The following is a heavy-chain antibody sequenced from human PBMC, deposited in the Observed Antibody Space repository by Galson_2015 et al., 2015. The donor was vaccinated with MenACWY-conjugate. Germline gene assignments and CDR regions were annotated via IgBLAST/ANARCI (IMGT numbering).Heavy chain of an antibody. CDR3: VKVRPLYGMDV. V-gene: IGHV3-48*01. CDR2: ISSSSSTI. Sequence: SLRLSCAASGFTFSSYSMNWVRQAPGKGLEWVSYISSSSSTIYYADSVKGRFTISRDNSKNTLYLQMSSLRAEDTAVHYCVKVRPLYGMDVWGQGTTVTVSS. CDR1: GFTFSSYS. J-gene: IGHJ6*02.